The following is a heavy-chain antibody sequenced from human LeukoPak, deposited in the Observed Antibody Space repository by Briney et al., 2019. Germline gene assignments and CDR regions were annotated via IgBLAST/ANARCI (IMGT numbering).Heavy chain of an antibody. D-gene: IGHD3-10*01. Sequence: GSLRLSCAASGFTFSSYTRNWVRQAPGKGLEWVSSITTGSSYIYYVDSVKGRFTISRDNAKNSLYLQMNSLRVEDTAVYYCARGEGYYASGSYYNDYWGQGTLVTVSS. CDR1: GFTFSSYT. CDR2: ITTGSSYI. V-gene: IGHV3-21*01. CDR3: ARGEGYYASGSYYNDY. J-gene: IGHJ4*02.